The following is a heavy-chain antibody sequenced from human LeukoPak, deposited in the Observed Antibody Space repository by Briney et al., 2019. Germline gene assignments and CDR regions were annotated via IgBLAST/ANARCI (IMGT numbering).Heavy chain of an antibody. Sequence: GGSLRLSCAASGFTFSSYAMSWVRQAPGKGLEWVSAISGSGGSTYYADSVKGRFTISRDISKNTLYLQMNSLRAEDTAVYYCAKDLKSIYYDSSGYAWGQGTLVTVPS. D-gene: IGHD3-22*01. CDR3: AKDLKSIYYDSSGYA. J-gene: IGHJ4*02. CDR2: ISGSGGST. CDR1: GFTFSSYA. V-gene: IGHV3-23*01.